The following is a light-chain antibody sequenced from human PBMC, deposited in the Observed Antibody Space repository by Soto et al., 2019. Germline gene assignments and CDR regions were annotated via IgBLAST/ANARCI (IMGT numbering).Light chain of an antibody. J-gene: IGLJ2*01. CDR2: EVT. CDR1: GSDIGANNL. Sequence: QSALTQPASVSGSPGQSITISCAGGGSDIGANNLVSWYQQHPGTVPRLLIFEVTKRPTGISSRFSGSKSGNTASLTISGLRAEDEADYHCCSYAGSRTFTFXGGTQMTVL. CDR3: CSYAGSRTFT. V-gene: IGLV2-23*02.